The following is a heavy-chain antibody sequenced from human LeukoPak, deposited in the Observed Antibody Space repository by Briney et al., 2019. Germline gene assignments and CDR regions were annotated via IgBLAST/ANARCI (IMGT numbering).Heavy chain of an antibody. CDR1: GFTFSSYG. V-gene: IGHV3-30*03. J-gene: IGHJ4*02. Sequence: GGSLRLSCAASGFTFSSYGMHWVRQAPGKGLEWVAVISYDGSNKYYADSVKGRFTISRDNSKNTLYLQMNSLRAEDTAVYYCARDAHVGASSSPLFDYWGQGTLVTVSS. CDR3: ARDAHVGASSSPLFDY. D-gene: IGHD6-6*01. CDR2: ISYDGSNK.